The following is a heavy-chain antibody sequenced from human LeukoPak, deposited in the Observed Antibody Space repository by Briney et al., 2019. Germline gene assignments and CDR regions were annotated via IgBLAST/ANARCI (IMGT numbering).Heavy chain of an antibody. J-gene: IGHJ4*02. V-gene: IGHV4-39*07. CDR1: GGSISSSSYY. CDR3: ARAPSIAVAGAYFDY. CDR2: IYYSGST. D-gene: IGHD6-19*01. Sequence: SETLSLTCTVSGGSISSSSYYWGWIRQPPGTGLEWIGSIYYSGSTYYNPSLKSRVTISVDTSKNQFSLKLSSVTAADTAVYYCARAPSIAVAGAYFDYWGQGTLVTVSS.